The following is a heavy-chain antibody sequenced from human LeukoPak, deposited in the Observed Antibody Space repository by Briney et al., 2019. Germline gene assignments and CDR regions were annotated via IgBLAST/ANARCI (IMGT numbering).Heavy chain of an antibody. D-gene: IGHD1-26*01. CDR3: ARGTGGSYYPFGY. J-gene: IGHJ4*02. CDR2: IKQDGSEK. Sequence: GGSLRLSCVASGFTFNSYWMSWVRQAPGKGLEWVANIKQDGSEKYYVDSVKGRFTISRDNSKNTLYLQMNSLRAEDTAVYYCARGTGGSYYPFGYWGQGTLVTVSS. V-gene: IGHV3-7*01. CDR1: GFTFNSYW.